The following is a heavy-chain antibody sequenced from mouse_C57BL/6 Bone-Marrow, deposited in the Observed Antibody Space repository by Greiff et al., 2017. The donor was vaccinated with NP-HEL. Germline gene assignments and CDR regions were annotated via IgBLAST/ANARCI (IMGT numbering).Heavy chain of an antibody. CDR2: FYPGSGSI. CDR1: GYTFTEYT. J-gene: IGHJ4*01. CDR3: ARHEAVTTGYYYAMDY. D-gene: IGHD2-2*01. V-gene: IGHV1-62-2*01. Sequence: VQLQQSGAELVKPGASVKLSCKASGYTFTEYTIHWVKQRSGQGLEWIGWFYPGSGSIKYNEKFKDKATLTAAKSSSTVYMELRRLTSEDSAVYFGARHEAVTTGYYYAMDYWGQGTSVTVSS.